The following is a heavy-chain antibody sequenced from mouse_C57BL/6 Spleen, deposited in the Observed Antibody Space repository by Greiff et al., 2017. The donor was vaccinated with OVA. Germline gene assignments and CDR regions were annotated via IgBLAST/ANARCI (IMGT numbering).Heavy chain of an antibody. CDR2: ISYDGSN. V-gene: IGHV3-6*01. CDR3: ASPYSNYAAWFAY. D-gene: IGHD2-5*01. CDR1: GYSITSGYY. J-gene: IGHJ3*01. Sequence: ESGPGLVKPSQSLSLTCSVTGYSITSGYYWNWLRQFPGNKLEWMGYISYDGSNNYNPSLKNRISITRDTSKNQFFLKLNSVTTEDTATYYCASPYSNYAAWFAYWGQGTLVTVSA.